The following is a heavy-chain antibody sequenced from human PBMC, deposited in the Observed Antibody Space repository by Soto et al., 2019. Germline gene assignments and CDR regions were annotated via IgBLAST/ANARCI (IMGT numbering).Heavy chain of an antibody. CDR2: IYHSGST. CDR3: ARDTVTSTYYDILTAYYYYYGMDV. D-gene: IGHD3-9*01. Sequence: PSETLSLTXAVSGYSISSGYYWGWIRQPPGKGLEWIGSIYHSGSTYYNPSLKSRVTISVDTSKNQFSLKLSSVTAADTAVYYCARDTVTSTYYDILTAYYYYYGMDVWGQGTTVTVSS. CDR1: GYSISSGYY. V-gene: IGHV4-38-2*02. J-gene: IGHJ6*02.